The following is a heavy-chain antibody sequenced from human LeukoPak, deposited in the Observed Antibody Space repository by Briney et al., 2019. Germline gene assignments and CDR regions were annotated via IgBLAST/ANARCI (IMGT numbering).Heavy chain of an antibody. Sequence: PGGSLRLSCAASGFTFSNYGMHWDRQAPGKGLEWVAVIWYDGSNKYYADSVKGRFTISRDNSKNTLYLQMNSLRAEDTAVYYCARLRYSGSYYFDYWGQGTLVTVSS. V-gene: IGHV3-33*01. J-gene: IGHJ4*02. CDR3: ARLRYSGSYYFDY. CDR1: GFTFSNYG. D-gene: IGHD1-26*01. CDR2: IWYDGSNK.